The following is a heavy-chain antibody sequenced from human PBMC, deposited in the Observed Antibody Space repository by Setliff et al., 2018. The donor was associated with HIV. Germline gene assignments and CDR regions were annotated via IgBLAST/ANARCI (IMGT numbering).Heavy chain of an antibody. D-gene: IGHD5-12*01. V-gene: IGHV1-2*06. J-gene: IGHJ4*02. CDR3: ARESRDIVATSPLDY. CDR1: GYKFTDYY. CDR2: INPNINPLRGGGGT. Sequence: ASVKVSCKASGYKFTDYYIHWVRQAPGQGLEWMGRINPNINPLRGGGGTKYAQKFQGRVTMTRDTSISTAYMELSRLISDDTAVYYCARESRDIVATSPLDYWGQGTLVTVSS.